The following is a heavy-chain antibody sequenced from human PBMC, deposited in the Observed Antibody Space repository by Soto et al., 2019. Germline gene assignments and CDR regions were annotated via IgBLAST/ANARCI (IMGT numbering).Heavy chain of an antibody. CDR2: IIPIFGTA. CDR1: GGTFSSYA. V-gene: IGHV1-69*13. Sequence: ASVKVSCKASGGTFSSYAISWVRQAPGQGLEWMGGIIPIFGTANYAQKFQGRVTITADESTSTAYMELSSLRSEDTAVYYCARDSLLVATKPSDYYCGMEVWDRGTRGTASS. D-gene: IGHD5-12*01. J-gene: IGHJ6*04. CDR3: ARDSLLVATKPSDYYCGMEV.